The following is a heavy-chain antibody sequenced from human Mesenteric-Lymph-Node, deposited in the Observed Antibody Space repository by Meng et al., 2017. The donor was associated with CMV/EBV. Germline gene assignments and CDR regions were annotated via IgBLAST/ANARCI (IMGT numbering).Heavy chain of an antibody. J-gene: IGHJ4*02. V-gene: IGHV3-21*04. CDR2: ISSSSSYI. CDR1: GFTFSSYS. Sequence: GESLKISCAASGFTFSSYSMNWVRQAPGKGLEWVSSISSSSSYIYYADSVKGRFTISRDNAKNSLYLQMNSLRAEDTALYYCARDRDYSNYEGLGYWGQGTLVTVSS. D-gene: IGHD4-11*01. CDR3: ARDRDYSNYEGLGY.